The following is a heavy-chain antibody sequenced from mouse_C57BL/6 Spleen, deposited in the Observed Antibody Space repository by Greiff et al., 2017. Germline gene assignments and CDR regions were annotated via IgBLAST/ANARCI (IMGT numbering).Heavy chain of an antibody. D-gene: IGHD2-4*01. CDR2: ISDGGSYT. CDR1: GFTFSSYA. J-gene: IGHJ3*01. Sequence: EVKLMESGGGLVKPGGSLKLSCAASGFTFSSYAMSWVRQTPEKRLEWVATISDGGSYTYYPDNVKGRFTISRDNAKNNLYLQMSHLKSEDTAMYYCARADPPIYYDYSAWFAYWGQGTLVTVSA. V-gene: IGHV5-4*03. CDR3: ARADPPIYYDYSAWFAY.